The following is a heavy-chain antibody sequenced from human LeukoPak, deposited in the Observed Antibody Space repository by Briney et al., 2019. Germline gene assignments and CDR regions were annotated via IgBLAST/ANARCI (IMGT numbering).Heavy chain of an antibody. CDR2: IYHSGST. Sequence: SETLSLTCAVSGYSISSGYYWGWIRQPPGKGLEWIGSIYHSGSTYYNPSLKSRVTISVDPSKSQFSLKLSSVTAADTALYYCARHFYPLYFDYWGQGTLVTVSS. V-gene: IGHV4-38-2*01. D-gene: IGHD2/OR15-2a*01. CDR1: GYSISSGYY. CDR3: ARHFYPLYFDY. J-gene: IGHJ4*02.